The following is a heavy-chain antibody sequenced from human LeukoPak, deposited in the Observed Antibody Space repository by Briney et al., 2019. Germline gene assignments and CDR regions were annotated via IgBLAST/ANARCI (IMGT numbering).Heavy chain of an antibody. CDR3: ARDALTCTTTACSDYLDF. D-gene: IGHD1-14*01. CDR2: IYHSGET. Sequence: SGTLSLTCTVSGGPINNYYWTWIRLSPGKGLEYIGYIYHSGETDYNPSLKSRVTISLDSSKKQFSLKMTSMTAADTAVYYCARDALTCTTTACSDYLDFWGQGTPVTVSS. J-gene: IGHJ4*02. CDR1: GGPINNYY. V-gene: IGHV4-59*12.